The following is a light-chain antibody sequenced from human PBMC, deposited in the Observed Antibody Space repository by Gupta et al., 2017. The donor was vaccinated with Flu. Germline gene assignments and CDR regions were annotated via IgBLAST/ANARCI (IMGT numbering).Light chain of an antibody. J-gene: IGKJ1*01. CDR2: AAS. CDR3: QQYDSFPPT. CDR1: QSISSY. V-gene: IGKV1D-8*01. Sequence: VIWQTQSPSLLSASTGDRVTISCRMSQSISSYLAWYQQKPGKAPELLIYAASTLQSGVPSRFSGSGSGTDFTLTISCLQSEDFATYYCQQYDSFPPTFGPGTKVEIK.